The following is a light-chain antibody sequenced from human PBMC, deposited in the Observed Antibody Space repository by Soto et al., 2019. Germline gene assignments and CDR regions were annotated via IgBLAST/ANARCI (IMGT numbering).Light chain of an antibody. V-gene: IGLV2-14*01. Sequence: QSALTQPASVSGSPGQSITISCTGTSSDVGGYNYVSWYQQHPGKAPKLMIYDVSNRPSGVSNRCSGSKSGNTASLTISGLQAEDEADYYCSSYTSSSFIVFGTGTKLTVL. J-gene: IGLJ1*01. CDR3: SSYTSSSFIV. CDR2: DVS. CDR1: SSDVGGYNY.